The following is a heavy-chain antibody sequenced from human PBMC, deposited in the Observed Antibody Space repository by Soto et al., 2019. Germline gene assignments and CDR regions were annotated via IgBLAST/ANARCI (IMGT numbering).Heavy chain of an antibody. Sequence: QVQLVQSGGEVKKPGASVKLSCTASGYTFTSYGISWVRQAPGQGLEWMGWISADNGKTKYAQNVQGRVTMTTDTSARTAYMELSSLRSEDTAMYYCARGVNVGYAHGMDLWGQGTTVTVSS. D-gene: IGHD5-18*01. CDR1: GYTFTSYG. V-gene: IGHV1-18*01. CDR2: ISADNGKT. CDR3: ARGVNVGYAHGMDL. J-gene: IGHJ6*02.